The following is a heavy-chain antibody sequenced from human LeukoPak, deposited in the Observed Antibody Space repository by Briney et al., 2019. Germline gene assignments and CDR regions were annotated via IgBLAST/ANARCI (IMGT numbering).Heavy chain of an antibody. CDR3: ARDANYYDSSANYYYYMDV. CDR2: ISGSGGST. V-gene: IGHV3-23*01. J-gene: IGHJ6*03. D-gene: IGHD3-22*01. Sequence: GGSLRLSCAASGFTFSSYGMSWVRQAPGKGLEWVSAISGSGGSTYYADSVKGRFTISRDNSKNTLYLQMNSLRAEDTAVYYCARDANYYDSSANYYYYMDVWGKGTTVTISS. CDR1: GFTFSSYG.